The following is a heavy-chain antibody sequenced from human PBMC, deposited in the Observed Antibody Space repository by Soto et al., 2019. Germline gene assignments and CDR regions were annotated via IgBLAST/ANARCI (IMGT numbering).Heavy chain of an antibody. D-gene: IGHD3-3*01. J-gene: IGHJ6*02. CDR1: GFTFSSYA. CDR2: ISYDGSNK. Sequence: QVQLVESGGGVVQPGRSLRLSCAASGFTFSSYAMHWVRQAPGKGLEWVAVISYDGSNKYYADSVKGRFTISRDNSKNTLYLQMNSLRAEDTAVYYCARVGEPHDFGVVTPYYGMDVWGQGTTVTVSS. CDR3: ARVGEPHDFGVVTPYYGMDV. V-gene: IGHV3-30-3*01.